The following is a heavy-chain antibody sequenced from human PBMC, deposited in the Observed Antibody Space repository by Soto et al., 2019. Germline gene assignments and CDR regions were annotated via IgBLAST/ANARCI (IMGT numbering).Heavy chain of an antibody. CDR2: INPSGGST. CDR1: GYTFTSYY. V-gene: IGHV1-46*03. D-gene: IGHD3-3*01. CDR3: ARGKENDDFWSGYYYQSPYYYYMDV. J-gene: IGHJ6*03. Sequence: ASVKVSCKASGYTFTSYYMHWVRQAPGQGLEWMGIINPSGGSTSYAQKFQGRVTMTRDTSTSTVYMELSSLRSEDTAVYYCARGKENDDFWSGYYYQSPYYYYMDVWGKGTTVTVSS.